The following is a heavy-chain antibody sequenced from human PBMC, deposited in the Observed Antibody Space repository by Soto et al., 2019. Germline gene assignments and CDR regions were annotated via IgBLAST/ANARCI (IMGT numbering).Heavy chain of an antibody. J-gene: IGHJ4*02. CDR1: GYTFTDYP. CDR2: LNSDTGKA. V-gene: IGHV1-3*04. CDR3: GRVKAIKTDY. Sequence: ASVKVSCKTSGYTFTDYPIHWVRQAPRQRLEWMGWLNSDTGKAEYSRAFKGRLTISRDISATTVYMQLRSLTSEDTAIYFCGRVKAIKTDYWGQGTRVTV.